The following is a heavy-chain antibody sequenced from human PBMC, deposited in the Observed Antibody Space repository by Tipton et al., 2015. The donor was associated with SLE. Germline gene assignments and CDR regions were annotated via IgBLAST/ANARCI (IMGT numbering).Heavy chain of an antibody. D-gene: IGHD3-16*01. CDR2: INHSGST. CDR3: ARSVWGSSPGAFVV. V-gene: IGHV4-34*01. Sequence: TLSLTCTVSGASISRHYWTWIRQPPGKGLEWIGEINHSGSTNYNPSLKSRVTISVDTSKNQFSLQLTSVTPEDTAVYYCARSVWGSSPGAFVVWGQGTMVTVSS. CDR1: GASISRHY. J-gene: IGHJ3*01.